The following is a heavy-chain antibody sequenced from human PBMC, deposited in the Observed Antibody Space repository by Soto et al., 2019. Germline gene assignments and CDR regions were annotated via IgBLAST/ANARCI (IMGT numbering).Heavy chain of an antibody. V-gene: IGHV1-69*01. D-gene: IGHD5-18*01. CDR1: GGTFRSYA. CDR3: ARTGGGGYGWEGPNPVDY. CDR2: IIAICGTA. J-gene: IGHJ4*02. Sequence: QVQLVQSGAEVKKPGASVKVACKASGGTFRSYAISWLRQAPGQGLEWMGGIIAICGTANYAQTFQCRVTITADESTSTAYRGQSSLRTEDTAVYYCARTGGGGYGWEGPNPVDYRGQGTLVTVSS.